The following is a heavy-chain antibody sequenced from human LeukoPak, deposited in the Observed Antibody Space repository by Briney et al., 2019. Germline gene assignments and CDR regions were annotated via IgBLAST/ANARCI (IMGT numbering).Heavy chain of an antibody. CDR1: GDSVSSNSAA. CDR3: ARFLGIGSQRYYFDS. V-gene: IGHV6-1*01. Sequence: SQTLSLTGAISGDSVSSNSAAWDWIRQSPSRGLEWLGRTYYRSKWYHDYAVSVRSRVSVNPDTSKNQFSLQLNSVTPEDTAVYYCARFLGIGSQRYYFDSWGQGTLVTVSS. CDR2: TYYRSKWYH. J-gene: IGHJ4*02. D-gene: IGHD6-19*01.